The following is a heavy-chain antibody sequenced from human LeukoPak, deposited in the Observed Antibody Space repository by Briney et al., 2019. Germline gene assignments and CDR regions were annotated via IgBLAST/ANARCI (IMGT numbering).Heavy chain of an antibody. CDR2: INHSGNT. V-gene: IGHV4-34*01. Sequence: SETLSLTCAVYGGSFSGYYWTWIRQPPGKGLEWIGEINHSGNTNYNPSLKSRVTMSVDTSKNQFSLKLSSVTAADTAVYYCARGGLYLYYYDSSGSNWFDPWGQGTLVTVSS. J-gene: IGHJ5*02. CDR1: GGSFSGYY. CDR3: ARGGLYLYYYDSSGSNWFDP. D-gene: IGHD3-22*01.